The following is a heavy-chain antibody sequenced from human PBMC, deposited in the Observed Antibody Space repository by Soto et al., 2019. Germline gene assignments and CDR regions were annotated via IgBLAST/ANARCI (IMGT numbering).Heavy chain of an antibody. CDR1: GGSFSGYY. V-gene: IGHV4-34*01. CDR2: INHSGST. Sequence: QVQLQQWGAGLLKPSETLFLTCAVYGGSFSGYYWSWIRQPPWKGLEWLGEINHSGSTNYNPSLKRRVTTSVDTSKNQLSLTLISVTAADTAVYYWARGPAMTTVTGDWFDPWGQGTLVTVSS. D-gene: IGHD4-17*01. J-gene: IGHJ5*02. CDR3: ARGPAMTTVTGDWFDP.